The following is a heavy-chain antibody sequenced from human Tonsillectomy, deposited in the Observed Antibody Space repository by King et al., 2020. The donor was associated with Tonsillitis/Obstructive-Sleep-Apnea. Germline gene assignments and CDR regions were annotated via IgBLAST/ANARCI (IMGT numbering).Heavy chain of an antibody. Sequence: QLVQSGPEVKEPGSSVRVSCKASGGTFNSNAVSWVRQAPGQALEWMGGIIPVFGTANYAEKFQGTVTFTADESTSTAYMELSSLTSEDTAIYYCARSLTTFKWPDPAGGHYFYYMDVWGKGTTVIVSS. CDR2: IIPVFGTA. V-gene: IGHV1-69*01. CDR1: GGTFNSNA. CDR3: ARSLTTFKWPDPAGGHYFYYMDV. D-gene: IGHD1-1*01. J-gene: IGHJ6*03.